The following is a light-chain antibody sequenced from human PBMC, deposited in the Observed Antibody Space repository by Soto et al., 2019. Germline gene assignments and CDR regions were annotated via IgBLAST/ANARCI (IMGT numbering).Light chain of an antibody. Sequence: DILMTQSPSSLAASVGDRVTISCRASRSIASYLCWYQVKAGKAPQLLIYTASTLQTGVPSRFSGSGSGTDFTLTISSLQPEDFATYYCQQNYGSPTFGQGTKLELK. CDR3: QQNYGSPT. CDR2: TAS. V-gene: IGKV1-39*01. J-gene: IGKJ2*01. CDR1: RSIASY.